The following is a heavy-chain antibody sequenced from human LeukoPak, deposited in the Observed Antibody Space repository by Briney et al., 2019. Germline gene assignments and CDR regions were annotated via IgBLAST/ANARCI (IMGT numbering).Heavy chain of an antibody. J-gene: IGHJ4*02. Sequence: GGSLRLSCAASGFTFSSYCLTWVRQAPGKGLEWVSSISSSSDYIYYADSLKGRFTISRDNAKNSLYLQMDSLRVEDTDVYYCTRGDFYYYDTDYWGQGTLVTVSS. D-gene: IGHD3-22*01. CDR3: TRGDFYYYDTDY. CDR1: GFTFSSYC. CDR2: ISSSSDYI. V-gene: IGHV3-21*01.